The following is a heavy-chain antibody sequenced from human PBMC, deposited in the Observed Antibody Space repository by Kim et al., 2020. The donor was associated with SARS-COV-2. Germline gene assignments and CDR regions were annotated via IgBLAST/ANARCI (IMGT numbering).Heavy chain of an antibody. CDR3: ARWGENSDYYDSSGPDAFDI. Sequence: SVKVSCKASGGTFSSYASSWVRQAPGQGLDWMGGIIPIFGTANYAQKFQGRVTITADESTSTAYMELSSLRSEDTAVYYCARWGENSDYYDSSGPDAFDIWGQGTMVTVSS. J-gene: IGHJ3*02. CDR1: GGTFSSYA. D-gene: IGHD3-22*01. V-gene: IGHV1-69*13. CDR2: IIPIFGTA.